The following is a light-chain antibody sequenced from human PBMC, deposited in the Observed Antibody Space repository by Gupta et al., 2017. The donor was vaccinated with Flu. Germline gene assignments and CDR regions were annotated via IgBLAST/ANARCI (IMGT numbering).Light chain of an antibody. V-gene: IGLV3-21*03. CDR3: QVADTDTDHVV. CDR1: NIRSNF. CDR2: DDS. Sequence: TTTTITCGGANIRSNFVHWYKQKAGQAPVLLIYDDSSRPSGTPARFSGSNSGTNATLTTTSAQAGDEADYYCQVADTDTDHVVFGGGTKLTVL. J-gene: IGLJ2*01.